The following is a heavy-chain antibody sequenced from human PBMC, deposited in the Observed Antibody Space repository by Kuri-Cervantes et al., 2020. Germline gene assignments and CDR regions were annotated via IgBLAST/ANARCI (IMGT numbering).Heavy chain of an antibody. J-gene: IGHJ4*02. Sequence: SLKISCAASGFTFDDYAMHWVRQAPGKGLEWVSYISSSGSTIYYADSVKGRFTISRDNAKNSLYLQMNSLRAEDTALYYYAKDISERVDTAIAIDYWGQGTLVTVSS. CDR2: ISSSGSTI. CDR3: AKDISERVDTAIAIDY. CDR1: GFTFDDYA. V-gene: IGHV3-9*01. D-gene: IGHD5-18*01.